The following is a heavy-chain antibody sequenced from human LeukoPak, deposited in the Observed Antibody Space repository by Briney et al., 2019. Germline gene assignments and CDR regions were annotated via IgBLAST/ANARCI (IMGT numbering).Heavy chain of an antibody. Sequence: GGSLRLSCAASGFTFSNYWMSWVREAPGKGLEWVANIKFDGSDKFYVDSVKGRFTISRDNAKNLLYLQMNSLRAEDTAVYYCVRGGESTWSWGQGTLVTVPS. J-gene: IGHJ5*02. CDR1: GFTFSNYW. V-gene: IGHV3-7*01. CDR2: IKFDGSDK. D-gene: IGHD2-15*01. CDR3: VRGGESTWS.